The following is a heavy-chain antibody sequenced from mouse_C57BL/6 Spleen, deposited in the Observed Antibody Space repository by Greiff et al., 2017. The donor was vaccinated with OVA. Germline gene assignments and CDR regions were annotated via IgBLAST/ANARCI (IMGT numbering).Heavy chain of an antibody. Sequence: QVQLQQPGAELVRPGSSVKLSCKASGYTFTSYWMHWVKQRPIQGLEWIGNIDPSDSETHYNQKFKDKATLTVDKSSSTAYMQLSSLTSEDSAVYYCAITTVVAFYAMDYWGQGTSVTVSS. CDR3: AITTVVAFYAMDY. V-gene: IGHV1-52*01. CDR2: IDPSDSET. CDR1: GYTFTSYW. D-gene: IGHD1-1*01. J-gene: IGHJ4*01.